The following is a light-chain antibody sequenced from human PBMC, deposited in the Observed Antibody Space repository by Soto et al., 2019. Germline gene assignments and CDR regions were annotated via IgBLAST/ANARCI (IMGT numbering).Light chain of an antibody. CDR1: QSVGSN. CDR2: GAS. CDR3: QQYNNWPIT. Sequence: EIVMTQYPATLSVSPGERATLSCRASQSVGSNLAWYQQKPGQPPRLLIYGASSRATGVPARFSGSGSQTHFTLSISSLQSEDFAFYYCQQYNNWPITFGQGTRLEI. V-gene: IGKV3D-15*01. J-gene: IGKJ5*01.